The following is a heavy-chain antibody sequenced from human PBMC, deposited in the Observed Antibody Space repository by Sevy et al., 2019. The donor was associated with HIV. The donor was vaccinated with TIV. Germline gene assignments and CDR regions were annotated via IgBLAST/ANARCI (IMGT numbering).Heavy chain of an antibody. CDR3: ARESREFRFDP. CDR1: GFNFSNFA. V-gene: IGHV3-33*01. J-gene: IGHJ5*02. D-gene: IGHD3-10*01. Sequence: GGSLRLSCAASGFNFSNFAMHWVRQAPGKGLEWVALIWYDGSSKNYADSMKGRFTISRDNSKNTLYLQVNSLRAEDTAVYYCARESREFRFDPWGQGTLVTVSS. CDR2: IWYDGSSK.